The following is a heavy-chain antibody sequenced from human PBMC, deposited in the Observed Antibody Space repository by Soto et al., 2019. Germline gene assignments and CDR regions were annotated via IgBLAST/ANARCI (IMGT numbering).Heavy chain of an antibody. CDR2: IYYSGST. Sequence: PSETLSLTCTVSGGSISSGDYYWSWIRQPPGKGLEWIGYIYYSGSTYYNPSLKSRVTISVDTSKNQFSLKLSSVTAADTAVYYCASILTAAVNHLFDYWSQGTLVTVSS. J-gene: IGHJ4*02. V-gene: IGHV4-30-4*01. CDR1: GGSISSGDYY. CDR3: ASILTAAVNHLFDY. D-gene: IGHD6-13*01.